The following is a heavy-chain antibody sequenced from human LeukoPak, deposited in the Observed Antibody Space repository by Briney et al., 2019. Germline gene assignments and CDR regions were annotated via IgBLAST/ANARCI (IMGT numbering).Heavy chain of an antibody. CDR2: IKQDGSEK. CDR3: ARDRPIYSSGWKDAFDM. Sequence: GGSLRLSCAASGFTFSNYWMSWVRQAPGKGLEWVANIKQDGSEKWYVDSVKGRFTISRDNAKNSLYLQMNSLRVEDTAVYYCARDRPIYSSGWKDAFDMWGQGTMVTVSS. J-gene: IGHJ3*02. D-gene: IGHD6-25*01. CDR1: GFTFSNYW. V-gene: IGHV3-7*01.